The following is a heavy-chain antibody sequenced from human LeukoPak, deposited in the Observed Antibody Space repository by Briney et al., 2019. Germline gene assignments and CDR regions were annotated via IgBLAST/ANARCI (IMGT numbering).Heavy chain of an antibody. CDR3: ARKLPDYGDLNNWFDP. CDR2: ISAYNGNT. CDR1: GYTFTSYG. D-gene: IGHD4-17*01. J-gene: IGHJ5*02. V-gene: IGHV1-18*01. Sequence: GASVKVSCKASGYTFTSYGISWVRQAPGQGLEWIGWISAYNGNTNYAQKLQGRVTMTTDTSTSTAYMELRNLRSDDTAVYYCARKLPDYGDLNNWFDPWGQGTLVTVSS.